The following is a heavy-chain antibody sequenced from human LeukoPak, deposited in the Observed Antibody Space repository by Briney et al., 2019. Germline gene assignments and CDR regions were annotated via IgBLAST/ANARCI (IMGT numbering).Heavy chain of an antibody. Sequence: SETLSLTCTVSDGSITNYDWSWVRQPPGKGLEWIAYIYYSGSTNYNPSLKSRVTISVDTSKNQFSLKLSSVTAADTAVYYCARVAVDSGWFEGYAFDIWGQGTMVTVSS. CDR2: IYYSGST. J-gene: IGHJ3*02. CDR3: ARVAVDSGWFEGYAFDI. CDR1: DGSITNYD. D-gene: IGHD6-19*01. V-gene: IGHV4-59*01.